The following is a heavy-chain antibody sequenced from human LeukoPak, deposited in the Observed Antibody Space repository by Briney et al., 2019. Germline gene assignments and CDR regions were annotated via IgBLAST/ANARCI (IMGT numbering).Heavy chain of an antibody. CDR2: INPNSGGT. Sequence: GASVKVSCKASGYTFTGYYMHWVRQAPGQGLEWMGWINPNSGGTNYAQKFQGRVTMTRDTSISTAYMELSRLRSDDAAVYYCAGDPLQWLVQYYFDYWGQGTLVTVSS. J-gene: IGHJ4*02. CDR1: GYTFTGYY. D-gene: IGHD6-19*01. V-gene: IGHV1-2*02. CDR3: AGDPLQWLVQYYFDY.